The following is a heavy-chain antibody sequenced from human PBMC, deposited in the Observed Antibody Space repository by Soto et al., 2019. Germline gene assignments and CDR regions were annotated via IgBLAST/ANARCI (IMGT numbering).Heavy chain of an antibody. CDR3: AIVGRTGTTRFVFDS. CDR1: GGTFSSYA. Sequence: SVKVSCKASGGTFSSYAISWVRQAPGQGLEWMGGIIPIFGTANYAQKFQGRVTITADESTSTAYMELSSLRSEDTAVYYCAIVGRTGTTRFVFDSSGQGTLVTVSS. J-gene: IGHJ5*01. D-gene: IGHD1-7*01. V-gene: IGHV1-69*13. CDR2: IIPIFGTA.